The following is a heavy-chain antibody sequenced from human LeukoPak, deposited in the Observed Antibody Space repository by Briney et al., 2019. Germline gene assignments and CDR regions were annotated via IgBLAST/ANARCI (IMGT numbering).Heavy chain of an antibody. CDR2: IRGDGRAT. J-gene: IGHJ6*02. D-gene: IGHD2-2*01. Sequence: GGFLRLSCAASGFIFTDYWMHWVRQAPGKELVWVARIRGDGRATTYADSVKGRFTISRDNAKNSLYLQMNSLRAEDTALYFCAKTGYCTTTRCLYYYYAMDVWGQGTTVTVSS. V-gene: IGHV3-74*01. CDR1: GFIFTDYW. CDR3: AKTGYCTTTRCLYYYYAMDV.